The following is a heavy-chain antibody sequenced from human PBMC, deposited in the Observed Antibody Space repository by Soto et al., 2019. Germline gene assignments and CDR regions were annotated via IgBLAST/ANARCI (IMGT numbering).Heavy chain of an antibody. D-gene: IGHD3-3*01. CDR2: IKPDGSGK. J-gene: IGHJ3*02. V-gene: IGHV3-7*01. Sequence: EVQLVESGGGFVQPGGALRLSCVGSGVILSSYWMSWVRQAPGKGLEWVANIKPDGSGKYYVDSVKGRFTISRDNAKNSLYLQMNRLRAEDTAVYYCTSNIYYDFWSGYYAFDIWGQGTTVTVSS. CDR1: GVILSSYW. CDR3: TSNIYYDFWSGYYAFDI.